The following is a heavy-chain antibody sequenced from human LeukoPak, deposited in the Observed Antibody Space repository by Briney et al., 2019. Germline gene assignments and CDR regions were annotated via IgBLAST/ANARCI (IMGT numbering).Heavy chain of an antibody. CDR2: ISGSGSNT. CDR1: GFTFSSSA. Sequence: GGSLRLPCAAPGFTFSSSAMSWVRQAPGKGLEWVSLISGSGSNTYYADSVKGRFTISRDNSKNTLYLQINSLRVEDTAVFYCARDLWLDSWGQGTLVTVSP. CDR3: ARDLWLDS. J-gene: IGHJ4*02. V-gene: IGHV3-23*01.